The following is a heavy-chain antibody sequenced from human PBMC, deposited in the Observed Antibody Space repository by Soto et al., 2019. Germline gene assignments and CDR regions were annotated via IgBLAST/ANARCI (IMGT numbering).Heavy chain of an antibody. D-gene: IGHD3-16*02. CDR3: ARAKYDYIWGSYHPFDQ. V-gene: IGHV1-3*01. Sequence: QVQLVQSGAEVKKPGASVRLSCKFSGKSFDNFAVHWVRQTPGQRPEWMGRINVGDDKTKYSEKFQGRVIVSYDTSATTAYMELRALSSEDTAVYYCARAKYDYIWGSYHPFDQWAQGAQVTVAS. CDR2: INVGDDKT. CDR1: GKSFDNFA. J-gene: IGHJ4*02.